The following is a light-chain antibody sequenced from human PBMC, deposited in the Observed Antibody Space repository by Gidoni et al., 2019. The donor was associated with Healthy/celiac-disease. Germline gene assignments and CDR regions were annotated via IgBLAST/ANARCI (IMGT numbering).Light chain of an antibody. CDR2: AAS. Sequence: DIQMTQSPSSLSASVGDRVTITCRASQSISSYLNWYQHKPGKAPKLLIYAASSLQSGVPSRFSCSGSGTDFTLTISSLQPEDFATYYCQQSYSTPLGFGGGTKVEIK. V-gene: IGKV1-39*01. CDR3: QQSYSTPLG. CDR1: QSISSY. J-gene: IGKJ4*01.